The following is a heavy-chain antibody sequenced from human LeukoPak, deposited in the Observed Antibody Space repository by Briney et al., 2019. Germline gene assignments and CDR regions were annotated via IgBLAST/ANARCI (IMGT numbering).Heavy chain of an antibody. J-gene: IGHJ4*02. D-gene: IGHD3-3*01. Sequence: SETLSLTCTVSGGSISSGDYYWSWIRQPPGKGLEWIGYIYYSGSIYYNPSLKSRVTISVDTSKNQFSLKLSSVTAADTAVYYCARGRLMYYDFWSGSRRNPPDDYWGQGTLVTVSS. V-gene: IGHV4-30-4*01. CDR1: GGSISSGDYY. CDR3: ARGRLMYYDFWSGSRRNPPDDY. CDR2: IYYSGSI.